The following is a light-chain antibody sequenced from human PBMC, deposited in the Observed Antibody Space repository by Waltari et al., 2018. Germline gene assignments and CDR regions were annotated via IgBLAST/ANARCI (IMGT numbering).Light chain of an antibody. Sequence: DIQMTQSPSSLSASVGDRVTITCRASQDIGSWLAWYQQKPGKAPKLLIYAASRLESGVPPRFSGSGSGTDFILAISSLQPEDCGTFYCQQGNSFPYTFGQGTKLEI. CDR3: QQGNSFPYT. CDR1: QDIGSW. CDR2: AAS. J-gene: IGKJ2*01. V-gene: IGKV1-12*01.